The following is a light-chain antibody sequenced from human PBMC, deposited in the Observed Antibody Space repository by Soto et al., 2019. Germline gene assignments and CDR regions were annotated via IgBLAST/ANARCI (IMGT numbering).Light chain of an antibody. CDR3: MQGTHWPPYT. V-gene: IGKV2-30*01. J-gene: IGKJ2*01. CDR1: QSLAYSDGNTY. CDR2: KVS. Sequence: DVVMTQSPLSLPVTLGQPASISCRSSQSLAYSDGNTYLNWFQQRPGQSPRRLIYKVSSRDSGVPDRFSGSGSGTDFTLKISRVEAEDVGVYYCMQGTHWPPYTFGQGTKLDFK.